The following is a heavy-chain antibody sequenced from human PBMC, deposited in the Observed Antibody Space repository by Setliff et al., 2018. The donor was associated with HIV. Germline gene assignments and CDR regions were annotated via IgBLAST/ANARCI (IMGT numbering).Heavy chain of an antibody. D-gene: IGHD6-6*01. J-gene: IGHJ4*02. CDR2: IKNGGSEK. CDR3: ARDWPSSTAAGDC. V-gene: IGHV3-7*01. Sequence: PGGSLRLSCAASGFAFSDFSMSWVRQAPGKGLEWVAKIKNGGSEKYYVDSVEGRFTISRDNAKNSLYLEMNSLTVEDTALYYCARDWPSSTAAGDCWGQGTLVTVSS. CDR1: GFAFSDFS.